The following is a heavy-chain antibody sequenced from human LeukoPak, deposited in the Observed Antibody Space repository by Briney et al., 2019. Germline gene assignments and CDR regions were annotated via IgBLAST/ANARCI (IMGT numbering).Heavy chain of an antibody. D-gene: IGHD4-17*01. CDR3: ARFLNDYGDYAFRADFDY. CDR1: GYTFTGYY. CDR2: INPNSGGT. V-gene: IGHV1-2*02. Sequence: ASVKVSCKASGYTFTGYYMHWVRQAPGQGLEWMGWINPNSGGTNYAQKFQGRVTMTRDTSISTAYMELSRLRSDDTAVYYCARFLNDYGDYAFRADFDYWGQGTLVTVSS. J-gene: IGHJ4*02.